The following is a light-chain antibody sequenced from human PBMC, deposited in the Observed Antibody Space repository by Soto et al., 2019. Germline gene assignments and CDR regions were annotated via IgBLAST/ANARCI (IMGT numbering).Light chain of an antibody. V-gene: IGKV3-15*01. Sequence: EIVMTQSPATLSVSPGERATLSCRASQSVSSNLAWYQQKPGQAPRLLIYGAFTRATGIPVRFRGSGSGTQFTLTISSMQSEDFAVYYCQQYNKWPRTFGQGTKVEI. CDR2: GAF. CDR1: QSVSSN. J-gene: IGKJ1*01. CDR3: QQYNKWPRT.